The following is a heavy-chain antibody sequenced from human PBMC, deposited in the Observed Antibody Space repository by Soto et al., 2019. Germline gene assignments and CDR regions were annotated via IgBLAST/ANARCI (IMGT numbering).Heavy chain of an antibody. Sequence: SETLSLTCSVSGGSISSYYWSWIRQPPGKGLEWIGYIYYSGSTNYNPSLKSRVTISVDTSKNQFSLKLSSVTAADTAVYYCARQERPPYCSGRSCSGYTLDYWGQGTLVTVSS. CDR2: IYYSGST. D-gene: IGHD2-15*01. CDR3: ARQERPPYCSGRSCSGYTLDY. CDR1: GGSISSYY. V-gene: IGHV4-59*08. J-gene: IGHJ4*02.